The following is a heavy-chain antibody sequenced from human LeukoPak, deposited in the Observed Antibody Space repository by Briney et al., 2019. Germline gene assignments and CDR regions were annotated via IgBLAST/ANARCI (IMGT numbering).Heavy chain of an antibody. V-gene: IGHV3-30*18. CDR3: AKGGKRDYFDY. CDR2: ISYDGSNK. CDR1: GFTFSSYG. J-gene: IGHJ4*02. Sequence: PGGSLRLSCAASGFTFSSYGTHWVRQAPGKGLEWVAVISYDGSNKYYADSVKGRFTISRDNSKNTLYLQMNSLRAEDTAVYYCAKGGKRDYFDYWGQGTLVTVSS.